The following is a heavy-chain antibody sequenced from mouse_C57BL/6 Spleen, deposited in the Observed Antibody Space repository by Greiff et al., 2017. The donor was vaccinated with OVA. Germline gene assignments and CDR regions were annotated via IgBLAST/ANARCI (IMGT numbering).Heavy chain of an antibody. CDR2: IDPSDSYT. J-gene: IGHJ3*01. D-gene: IGHD2-4*01. V-gene: IGHV1-69*01. Sequence: QVQLQQPGAELVMPGASVKLSCKASGYTFTSYWMHWVKQRPGQGLEWIGEIDPSDSYTTYNQKFKGKSTLTVDKSSSTAYMQLSSLTSEDSAVYCWAREDYDGFAYWGQGTLVTVSA. CDR1: GYTFTSYW. CDR3: AREDYDGFAY.